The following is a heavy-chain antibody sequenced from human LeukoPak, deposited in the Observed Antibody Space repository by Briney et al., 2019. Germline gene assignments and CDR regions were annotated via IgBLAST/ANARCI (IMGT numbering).Heavy chain of an antibody. CDR1: AGSINSGNYY. CDR3: AKHEGSYYDKSGYTLDY. D-gene: IGHD3-22*01. V-gene: IGHV4-39*01. Sequence: PSETLSLTCTVSAGSINSGNYYWGWIRQPPGKGLEWIGSIHYSGNTYYNPSLKSRVTISVDTSKNQFSLKLSSVTAADRAVYYCAKHEGSYYDKSGYTLDYWGQGTLVTVSS. J-gene: IGHJ4*02. CDR2: IHYSGNT.